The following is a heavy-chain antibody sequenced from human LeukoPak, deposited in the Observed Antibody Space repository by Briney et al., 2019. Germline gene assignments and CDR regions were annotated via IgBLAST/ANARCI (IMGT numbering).Heavy chain of an antibody. J-gene: IGHJ3*02. V-gene: IGHV4-39*01. CDR1: YGSISRINYY. Sequence: SETLSLTCTVSYGSISRINYYWGWIRQPPGNGLEWLGNIYYSGLTYYNPSLKSRVTISVDTSKNQFSLNLSSVTAADTAVYYCARHSIVGATFDAFNIWGQGTMVTVSS. CDR3: ARHSIVGATFDAFNI. CDR2: IYYSGLT. D-gene: IGHD1-26*01.